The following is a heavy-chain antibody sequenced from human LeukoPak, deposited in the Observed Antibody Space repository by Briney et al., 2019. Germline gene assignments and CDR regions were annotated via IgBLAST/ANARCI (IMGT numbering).Heavy chain of an antibody. CDR3: VRDNPRCCGVVPANIDDY. J-gene: IGHJ4*02. D-gene: IGHD2-15*01. CDR1: GFTFSSYS. V-gene: IGHV3-48*04. CDR2: ISSSSSTI. Sequence: GGSLRLSCAASGFTFSSYSMNWVRQAPGKGLEWVSYISSSSSTIYYADSVKGRFTISRDNAKNSLYLQMNSLRAEDTAVYYCVRDNPRCCGVVPANIDDYWGQGTLVTVSS.